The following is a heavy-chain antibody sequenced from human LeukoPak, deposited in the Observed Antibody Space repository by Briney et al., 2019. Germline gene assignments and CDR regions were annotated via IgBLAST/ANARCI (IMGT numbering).Heavy chain of an antibody. CDR3: ASRNYYDSSGLDY. Sequence: PGGSLRLSCAASGFTFSSYWMHWVRQAPGKGLVWVSRINTDGSSTSYADSVKGRFTISRDNTKNTLYLQMNSLRAEDTAVYYCASRNYYDSSGLDYWGQGTLVTVSS. CDR1: GFTFSSYW. V-gene: IGHV3-74*01. D-gene: IGHD3-22*01. J-gene: IGHJ4*02. CDR2: INTDGSST.